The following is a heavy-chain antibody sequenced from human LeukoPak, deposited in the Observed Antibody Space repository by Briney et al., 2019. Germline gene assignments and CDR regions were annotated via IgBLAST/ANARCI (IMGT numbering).Heavy chain of an antibody. J-gene: IGHJ4*02. CDR2: ISYDGNNK. V-gene: IGHV3-30*04. CDR1: GFTFSSYA. Sequence: GRSLRLSCAASGFTFSSYAMHWVRQAPGKGLEWVALISYDGNNKYYADSVKGRFTISRDNAKNSLYLQMNSLRAEDTALYYCAKDMGSSSGYYPQLLYWGQGTLVTVSS. D-gene: IGHD3-22*01. CDR3: AKDMGSSSGYYPQLLY.